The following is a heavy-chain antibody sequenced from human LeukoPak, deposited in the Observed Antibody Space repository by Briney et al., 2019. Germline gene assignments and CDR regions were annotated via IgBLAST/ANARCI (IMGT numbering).Heavy chain of an antibody. CDR2: IYYSGST. CDR1: GGSISSSSYY. CDR3: ARGGAAAGPFRHFDY. Sequence: SETLSLTCTVSGGSISSSSYYWGWIRQPPGKGLEWIGSIYYSGSTYYNPSLKSRVTISVDTSKNQFSLKLSSVTAADTAVYYCARGGAAAGPFRHFDYWGQGTLVTVSS. J-gene: IGHJ4*02. D-gene: IGHD6-13*01. V-gene: IGHV4-39*07.